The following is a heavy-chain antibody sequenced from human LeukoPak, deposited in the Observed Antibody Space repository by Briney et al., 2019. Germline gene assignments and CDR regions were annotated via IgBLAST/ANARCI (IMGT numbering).Heavy chain of an antibody. CDR1: GFTFSSYG. CDR2: IWYDGSNK. D-gene: IGHD3-3*01. V-gene: IGHV3-33*01. CDR3: ARAIKIADFWSGLVNPGGGYYYYYMDV. Sequence: GGSLRLSCAASGFTFSSYGMHWVRQAPGKGLEWVAVIWYDGSNKYYADSVKGRFTISRDNSKNTLYLQMNSLRAEDTAVYYCARAIKIADFWSGLVNPGGGYYYYYMDVWGKGTTVTVSS. J-gene: IGHJ6*03.